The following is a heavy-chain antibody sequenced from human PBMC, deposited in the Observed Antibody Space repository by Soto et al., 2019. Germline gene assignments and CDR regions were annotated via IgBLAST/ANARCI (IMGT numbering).Heavy chain of an antibody. J-gene: IGHJ4*02. CDR1: GFTLSYAW. V-gene: IGHV3-15*07. CDR3: TTVFYDSSGYPDS. CDR2: IKRKTDGGTT. D-gene: IGHD3-22*01. Sequence: EVQLVESGGGLVKPGGSLRLSCAASGFTLSYAWMNWVRQAQGKGLEWVGRIKRKTDGGTTDYAAPVKGRFTISRDDSKNTLYLQMNSLKTEDTAVYYCTTVFYDSSGYPDSWGQGTLVTVSS.